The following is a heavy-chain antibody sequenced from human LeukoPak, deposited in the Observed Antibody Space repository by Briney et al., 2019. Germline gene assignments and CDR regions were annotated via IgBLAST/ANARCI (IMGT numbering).Heavy chain of an antibody. V-gene: IGHV3-53*01. CDR2: IYSGGST. CDR3: ARGPGDDYSNFLRIDV. CDR1: GFTVSSNY. D-gene: IGHD4-11*01. J-gene: IGHJ6*02. Sequence: PGGSLRLSCAASGFTVSSNYMSWVRQAPGKGLEWVSVIYSGGSTYYADSVKGRFTISRDNSKNTLYLQMNSLRAEDTAVYYCARGPGDDYSNFLRIDVWGQGTTATVSS.